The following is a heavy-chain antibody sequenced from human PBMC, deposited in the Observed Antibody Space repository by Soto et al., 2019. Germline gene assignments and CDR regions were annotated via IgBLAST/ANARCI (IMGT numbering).Heavy chain of an antibody. J-gene: IGHJ5*02. CDR3: ARKGPFTIFGVVIIRWFDP. V-gene: IGHV4-34*01. CDR2: INHSGST. Sequence: SETLSLTCAVYGGSFSGYYWSWIRQPPGKGLEWIGEINHSGSTNYNPSLKSRVTISVETSKNQFSMKLINVTAAYTAVYYCARKGPFTIFGVVIIRWFDPWGQGTLVTVSS. D-gene: IGHD3-3*01. CDR1: GGSFSGYY.